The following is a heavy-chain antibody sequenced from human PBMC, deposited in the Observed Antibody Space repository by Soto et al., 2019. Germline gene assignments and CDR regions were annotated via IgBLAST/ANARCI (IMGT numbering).Heavy chain of an antibody. J-gene: IGHJ6*03. CDR3: AKDSSLGFYMDV. V-gene: IGHV3-30*18. Sequence: QVQLVESGGGVVQPGTSLRLSCIASGFTFSRFAIHCVRQAPGKGLEWVAVISYDGTNNYYGAFVKGRFSLSRDDSENTAYLQMNSLRPDDTALYYCAKDSSLGFYMDVWGRGTTVTVSS. CDR1: GFTFSRFA. D-gene: IGHD1-26*01. CDR2: ISYDGTNN.